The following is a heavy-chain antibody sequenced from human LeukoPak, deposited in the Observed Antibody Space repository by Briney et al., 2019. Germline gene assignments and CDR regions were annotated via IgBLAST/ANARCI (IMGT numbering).Heavy chain of an antibody. D-gene: IGHD3-22*01. J-gene: IGHJ5*02. CDR1: IDSFTNYY. V-gene: IGHV4-39*01. Sequence: SETLSLTCAVYIDSFTNYYWNWIRQPPGKGLEWIGSIYYSGSTYYNPSLKSRVTISVDTSKNQFSLKLSSVTAADTAVYYCARGQYYYDSSGGNWFDPWGQGTLVTVSS. CDR3: ARGQYYYDSSGGNWFDP. CDR2: IYYSGST.